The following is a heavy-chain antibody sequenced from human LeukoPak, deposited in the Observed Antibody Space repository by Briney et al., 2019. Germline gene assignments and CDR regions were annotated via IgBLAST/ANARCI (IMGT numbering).Heavy chain of an antibody. CDR1: GFTYRNYW. CDR2: IKGDGTEK. V-gene: IGHV3-7*01. J-gene: IGHJ4*02. CDR3: ARDTTYSNYCSDH. D-gene: IGHD4-11*01. Sequence: GGSLRLSCTASGFTYRNYWMSWVRQAPGKGLEWVANIKGDGTEKYYVDSVKGRFTISRDNAKSSLLLQMNSLRPEDTAVYYCARDTTYSNYCSDHWGQGTLVTVSS.